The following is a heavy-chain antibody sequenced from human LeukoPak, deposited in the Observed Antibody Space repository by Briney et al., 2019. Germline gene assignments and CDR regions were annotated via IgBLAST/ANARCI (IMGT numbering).Heavy chain of an antibody. J-gene: IGHJ4*02. CDR1: GYTFTRYD. V-gene: IGHV7-4-1*02. CDR2: INTNTGNP. CDR3: ARDLGDWELTHFDF. D-gene: IGHD1-26*01. Sequence: ASVKVSCKASGYTFTRYDMHWVRQAPGQGLEWMGWINTNTGNPTYAQDFTGRSVFSLDTSVSTAYLQISGLKAEDTAIYYCARDLGDWELTHFDFWGQGTLVTVSS.